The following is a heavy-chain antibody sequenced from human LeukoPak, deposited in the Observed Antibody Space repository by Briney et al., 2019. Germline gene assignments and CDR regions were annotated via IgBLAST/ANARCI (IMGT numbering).Heavy chain of an antibody. V-gene: IGHV3-30*18. Sequence: GRSLRLSCAASGFTFSRYGMHWVRQAPGKGLEWVAVISYDGSNKYYADSVKGRFTISRDNSKNTLYLQMNSLRAEDTAVYYCAKLYYYDSSDYGWISDAFDIWGQGTMVTASS. D-gene: IGHD3-22*01. J-gene: IGHJ3*02. CDR3: AKLYYYDSSDYGWISDAFDI. CDR1: GFTFSRYG. CDR2: ISYDGSNK.